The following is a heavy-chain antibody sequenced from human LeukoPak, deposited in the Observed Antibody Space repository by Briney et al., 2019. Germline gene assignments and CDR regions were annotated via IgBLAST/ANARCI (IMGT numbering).Heavy chain of an antibody. CDR1: GFTFSSYW. CDR3: ARVKSGYPDS. CDR2: ISSSSGYI. Sequence: GGSLRLSCAASGFTFSSYWMSWVRQAPEKGLEWVSSISSSSGYIYYADSVKGRFTISRDNAKNSLYLQMNSLRAEDTAVYYCARVKSGYPDSWGQGTLVTVSS. J-gene: IGHJ4*02. D-gene: IGHD3-3*01. V-gene: IGHV3-21*01.